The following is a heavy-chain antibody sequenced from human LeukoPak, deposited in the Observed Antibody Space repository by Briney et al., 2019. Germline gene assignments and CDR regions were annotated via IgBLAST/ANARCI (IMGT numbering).Heavy chain of an antibody. CDR2: IYYSGST. CDR3: ARYCSSTSCYDY. Sequence: SQTLSLTCSVSGGSISSGDYYWSWIRQPPGKGLEWIGYIYYSGSTYYNPSLKSRVTISVDTSKNQFSLKLSSVTAADTAVYYCARYCSSTSCYDYWGQGTLVTVSS. D-gene: IGHD2-2*01. CDR1: GGSISSGDYY. J-gene: IGHJ4*02. V-gene: IGHV4-30-4*08.